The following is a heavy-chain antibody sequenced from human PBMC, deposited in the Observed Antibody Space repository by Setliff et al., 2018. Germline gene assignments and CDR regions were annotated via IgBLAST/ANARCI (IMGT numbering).Heavy chain of an antibody. CDR1: GFTFSSYW. CDR3: ARNHGTYYFDY. CDR2: IKQVGSEK. V-gene: IGHV3-7*01. Sequence: GESLRLSCAASGFTFSSYWMSWVRQAPGKGLEWVANIKQVGSEKYYVDSVKGRFTISRDNAKDSLYLQMNSLRAEDTAVYYCARNHGTYYFDYWGQGTLVTVSS. J-gene: IGHJ4*02.